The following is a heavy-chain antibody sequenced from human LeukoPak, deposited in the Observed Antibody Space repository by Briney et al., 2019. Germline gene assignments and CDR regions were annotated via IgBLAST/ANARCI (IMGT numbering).Heavy chain of an antibody. Sequence: GGSLRLSCAASGFTFSSYAMSWVRQAPGKGLEWVSAISGSGGGTYYADSVKGRFTISRDNSKNTLYLQMNSLRAEDTAVYYCAKAADSYDSSGYLDYWGQGTLVTVSS. CDR2: ISGSGGGT. CDR3: AKAADSYDSSGYLDY. J-gene: IGHJ4*02. CDR1: GFTFSSYA. V-gene: IGHV3-23*01. D-gene: IGHD3-22*01.